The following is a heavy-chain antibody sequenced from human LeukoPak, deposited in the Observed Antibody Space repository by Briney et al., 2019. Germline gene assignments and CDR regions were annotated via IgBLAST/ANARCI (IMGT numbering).Heavy chain of an antibody. CDR3: ARDRNSGYSGYAFDC. CDR1: GFTFSDYY. J-gene: IGHJ4*02. CDR2: ISSSSSYT. Sequence: GGSLRLSCAASGFTFSDYYMSWIRQAPGKGLEWVSYISSSSSYTNYADSVKGRFTISRDNAKNSLYLQMNSLRAEDTAVYYCARDRNSGYSGYAFDCWGQGTLVTVSS. D-gene: IGHD5-12*01. V-gene: IGHV3-11*06.